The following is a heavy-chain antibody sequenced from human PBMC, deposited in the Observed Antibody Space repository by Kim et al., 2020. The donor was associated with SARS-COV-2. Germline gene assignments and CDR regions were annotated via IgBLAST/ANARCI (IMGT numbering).Heavy chain of an antibody. D-gene: IGHD6-6*01. CDR3: ARGGGGIAARKAFDI. CDR1: GGSISSGGYY. J-gene: IGHJ3*02. CDR2: IYYSGST. Sequence: SETLSLTCTVSGGSISSGGYYWSWIRQHPGKGLEWIGYIYYSGSTYYNPSLKSRVTISVDTSKNQFSLKLSSVTAADTAVYYCARGGGGIAARKAFDIWGQGTMVTVSS. V-gene: IGHV4-31*03.